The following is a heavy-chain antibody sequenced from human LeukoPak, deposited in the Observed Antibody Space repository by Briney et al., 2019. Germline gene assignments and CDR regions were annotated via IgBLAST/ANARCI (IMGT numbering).Heavy chain of an antibody. J-gene: IGHJ4*02. V-gene: IGHV4-39*01. CDR3: ARHRSGWLQSSFDF. D-gene: IGHD5-24*01. CDR1: GVSIRSSSSY. CDR2: IYYSESN. Sequence: AETLSLTCSVSGVSIRSSSSYWGGVRQPPGKGLEGIVRIYYSESNLDNPARKSRITISVDTTKNTFDRKLSSVTAADTAVYYCARHRSGWLQSSFDFWGQGTLVTVSS.